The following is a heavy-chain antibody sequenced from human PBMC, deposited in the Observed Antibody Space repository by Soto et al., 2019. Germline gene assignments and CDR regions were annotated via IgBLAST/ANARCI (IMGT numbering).Heavy chain of an antibody. Sequence: ASVKVSCKASGYTFTSYDINWVRQATGQGLEWMGWMNPNSGNTGYAQKFQGRVTMTRNTSISTAYMELSSLRSEDTAVYYCARGYCSGGGCYSCFDAFDIWGQGTMVNVSS. CDR1: GYTFTSYD. J-gene: IGHJ3*02. CDR3: ARGYCSGGGCYSCFDAFDI. V-gene: IGHV1-8*01. CDR2: MNPNSGNT. D-gene: IGHD2-15*01.